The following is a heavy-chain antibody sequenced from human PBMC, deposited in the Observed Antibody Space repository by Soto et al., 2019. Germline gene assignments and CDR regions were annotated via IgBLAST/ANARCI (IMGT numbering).Heavy chain of an antibody. J-gene: IGHJ4*02. CDR2: INPDGRIT. D-gene: IGHD2-15*01. CDR1: GFTFSKYW. Sequence: EVQLVESGGGLVQPGGSLRLSCTASGFTFSKYWMPWVRQAPGKGLVWVSRINPDGRITTYADSVKGRFTISRDNAKNTLYLQMNSLRVEDTAVYYCPRDVGGSDDYWGQGTLITVSS. CDR3: PRDVGGSDDY. V-gene: IGHV3-74*01.